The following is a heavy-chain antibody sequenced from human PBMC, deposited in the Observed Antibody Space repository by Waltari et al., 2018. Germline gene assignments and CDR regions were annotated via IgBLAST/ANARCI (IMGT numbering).Heavy chain of an antibody. D-gene: IGHD3-10*01. V-gene: IGHV4-59*11. CDR1: GGSISSHY. CDR2: IYYSGST. Sequence: QVQLQESGPGLVKPSETLSLTCTVSGGSISSHYCSWIRRPPGKGLEWIGYIYYSGSTNYNPSLKSRVTISVDTSKNQFSLKLSSVTAADTAVYYCAREDGSYGDSYMDVWGKGTTVTVSS. CDR3: AREDGSYGDSYMDV. J-gene: IGHJ6*03.